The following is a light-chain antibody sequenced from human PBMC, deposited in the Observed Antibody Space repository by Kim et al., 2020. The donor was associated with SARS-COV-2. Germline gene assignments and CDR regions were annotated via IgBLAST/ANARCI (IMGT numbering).Light chain of an antibody. J-gene: IGKJ2*01. V-gene: IGKV2-30*02. Sequence: DVVMTQSPLSLPVTLGQPASISCRSSQSLVHSDGNTYLNWLQQRPGQSPRRLIYQVSNRDSGVPDRFSGSGSGTDFTLKISRVEAEDVGLYYCMQGTHWPHTFGQGTKLEIK. CDR2: QVS. CDR3: MQGTHWPHT. CDR1: QSLVHSDGNTY.